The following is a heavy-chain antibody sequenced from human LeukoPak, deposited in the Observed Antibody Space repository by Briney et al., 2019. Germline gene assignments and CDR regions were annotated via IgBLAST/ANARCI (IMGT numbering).Heavy chain of an antibody. CDR3: ARDEVTMVRGPPSTYYYYYMDV. Sequence: SVKVSCKASGGTFSSYAISWVRQAPGQGLEWMGGITPIFGTANYAQKFQGRVTITADESTSTAYMELSSLRSEDTAVYYCARDEVTMVRGPPSTYYYYYMDVWGKGTTVTISS. J-gene: IGHJ6*03. CDR2: ITPIFGTA. D-gene: IGHD3-10*01. CDR1: GGTFSSYA. V-gene: IGHV1-69*13.